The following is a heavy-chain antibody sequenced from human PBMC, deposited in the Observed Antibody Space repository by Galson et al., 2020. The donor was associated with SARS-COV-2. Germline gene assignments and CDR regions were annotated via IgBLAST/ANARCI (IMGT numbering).Heavy chain of an antibody. CDR2: INHYGST. J-gene: IGHJ3*02. V-gene: IGHV4-34*01. CDR1: GGSFSNYY. D-gene: IGHD6-25*01. Sequence: SETLSLTCAVYGGSFSNYYWTWIRQPPGKGLEWIGEINHYGSTNYNPSLKSRVAISVDTSKNQFSLGLRSVTAADTAVYYCVRGRRDSSALHQQYIDVFDIWGQVTMVAVSS. CDR3: VRGRRDSSALHQQYIDVFDI.